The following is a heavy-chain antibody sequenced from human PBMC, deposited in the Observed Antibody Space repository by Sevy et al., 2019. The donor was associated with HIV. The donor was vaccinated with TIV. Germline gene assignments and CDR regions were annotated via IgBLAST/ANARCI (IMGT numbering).Heavy chain of an antibody. J-gene: IGHJ4*02. CDR2: IRSKAYGGTT. V-gene: IGHV3-49*03. Sequence: GGSLRLSCTASGFTFGDYAMSWFRQAPGKGLEWVGFIRSKAYGGTTEYAASVKGRFTISRDDSKSIAYLQMNGLKTEDTAVYYCTRDSGSYPFDYWGQGTLVTVSS. CDR3: TRDSGSYPFDY. CDR1: GFTFGDYA. D-gene: IGHD1-26*01.